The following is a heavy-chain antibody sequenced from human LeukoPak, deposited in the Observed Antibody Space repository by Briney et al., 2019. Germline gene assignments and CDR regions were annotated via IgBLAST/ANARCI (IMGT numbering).Heavy chain of an antibody. J-gene: IGHJ4*02. CDR1: GYTFTSYD. CDR2: INPNSGGT. D-gene: IGHD6-13*01. CDR3: AREWQQLSTDY. V-gene: IGHV1-2*02. Sequence: ASVKVSCKASGYTFTSYDINWVRQATGQGLEWMGWINPNSGGTNYAQKFQGRVTMTRDTSISTAYMELSRLRSDDTAVYYCAREWQQLSTDYWGQGTLVTVSS.